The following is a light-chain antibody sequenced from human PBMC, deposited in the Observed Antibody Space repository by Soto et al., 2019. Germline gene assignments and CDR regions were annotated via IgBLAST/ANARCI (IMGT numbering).Light chain of an antibody. CDR2: EVS. CDR3: SSYTSSSTLV. V-gene: IGLV2-14*01. Sequence: QSVLTQPASVSGSPGQSITISCTGTSSDVGGYNYVSWYQQHPGKAPKLMICEVSNRPSGVSNRFSGSKSGNTAFLTISGLQAEDEADYYCSSYTSSSTLVFGGGTKLTVL. J-gene: IGLJ2*01. CDR1: SSDVGGYNY.